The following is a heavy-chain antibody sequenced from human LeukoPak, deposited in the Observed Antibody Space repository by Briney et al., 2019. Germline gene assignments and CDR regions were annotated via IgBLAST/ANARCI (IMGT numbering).Heavy chain of an antibody. D-gene: IGHD6-19*01. J-gene: IGHJ4*02. CDR2: ISSNGGST. CDR1: GFTFSSYA. CDR3: ARHGWDY. Sequence: GGSLRLSCAASGFTFSSYAMHWVRQAPGKGLEYVSAISSNGGSTYYANSVKGRFTISRDNSKNTLYLQMGSLRAEDMAVYYCARHGWDYWGQGTLVTVSP. V-gene: IGHV3-64*01.